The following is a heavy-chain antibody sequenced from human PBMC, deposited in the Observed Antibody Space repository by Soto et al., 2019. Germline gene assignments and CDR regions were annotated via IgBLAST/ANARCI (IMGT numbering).Heavy chain of an antibody. J-gene: IGHJ4*02. CDR3: ARPRGYSYGPIDY. Sequence: PSETLSLTCTVSGGSISSYYWSWIRQPPGKGLEWIGSIYYTGSTYYNPSLKSRVTISVDTSKNQFSLKLSSVTAADTAVYYCARPRGYSYGPIDYWGQGTLVTVSS. CDR2: IYYTGST. V-gene: IGHV4-59*08. D-gene: IGHD5-18*01. CDR1: GGSISSYY.